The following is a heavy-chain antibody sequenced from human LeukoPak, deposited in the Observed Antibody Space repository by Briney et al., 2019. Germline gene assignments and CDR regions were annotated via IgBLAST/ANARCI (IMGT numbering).Heavy chain of an antibody. V-gene: IGHV1-46*01. CDR3: ARAPLYDILTGDDRLFDP. CDR2: INPSGGST. J-gene: IGHJ5*02. D-gene: IGHD3-9*01. CDR1: GYTFTSYY. Sequence: ASVKVSYKAPGYTFTSYYMHWVRQAPGQGLEWMGIINPSGGSTSYAQKFQGRVTMTRDTSTSTVYMELSSLRSEDTAVYYCARAPLYDILTGDDRLFDPWGQGTLVTVSS.